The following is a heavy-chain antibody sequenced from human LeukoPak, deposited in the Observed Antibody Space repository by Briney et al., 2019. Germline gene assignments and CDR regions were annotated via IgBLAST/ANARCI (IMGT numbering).Heavy chain of an antibody. Sequence: VASVKVSCKASGYTFTSYAMNWVRQAPGQGLEWMGWINTNTGNPTYAQGFTGRFVFSLDTSVSTAYLQISSLKAEDTAVYYCARDLFIGTSSWYESFDYWGQGTLVTVSS. J-gene: IGHJ4*02. CDR1: GYTFTSYA. V-gene: IGHV7-4-1*02. CDR2: INTNTGNP. CDR3: ARDLFIGTSSWYESFDY. D-gene: IGHD6-13*01.